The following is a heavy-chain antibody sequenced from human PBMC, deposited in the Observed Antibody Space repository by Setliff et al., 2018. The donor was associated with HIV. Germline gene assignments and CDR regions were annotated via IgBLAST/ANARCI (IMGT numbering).Heavy chain of an antibody. CDR1: GVTFSSYS. J-gene: IGHJ6*03. V-gene: IGHV3-48*04. CDR3: AREIRAGNYPPYNYYFYMDV. Sequence: LRLSCAASGVTFSSYSMNWVRQAPGKGLEWLSYISRNSDTIYYADSVKGRFTISRDNAKNSLYLQMSSLRAEDTAVYYCAREIRAGNYPPYNYYFYMDVWGKGTTVTVSS. D-gene: IGHD4-4*01. CDR2: ISRNSDTI.